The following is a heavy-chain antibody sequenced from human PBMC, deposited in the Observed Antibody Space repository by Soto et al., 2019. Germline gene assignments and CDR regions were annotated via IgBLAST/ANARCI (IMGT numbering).Heavy chain of an antibody. CDR3: ARRWSIVVATAMDAFDI. V-gene: IGHV4-39*01. J-gene: IGHJ3*02. D-gene: IGHD6-19*01. Sequence: SETLSLTCTVSGGSISSSSYYWGWIRQPPGKGLEWIGSIYYSGSTYYNPSLKSRVTISVDTSKNQFSLKLSSVTAADTAVYYCARRWSIVVATAMDAFDIWGQGKMVTVSS. CDR2: IYYSGST. CDR1: GGSISSSSYY.